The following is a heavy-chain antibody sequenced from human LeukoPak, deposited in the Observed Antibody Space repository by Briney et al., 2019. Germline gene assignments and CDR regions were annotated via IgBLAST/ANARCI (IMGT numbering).Heavy chain of an antibody. CDR2: ISGSGGST. Sequence: GGSLRLSCAASGFTFSSYAMSWVRQAPGKGLEWLSAISGSGGSTYYADSVKGRFTISRDNSKNTLYLQMNSLRAEDTAVYYCAKDRVVVPAAIGDWGQGTLVTVSS. CDR1: GFTFSSYA. V-gene: IGHV3-23*01. CDR3: AKDRVVVPAAIGD. J-gene: IGHJ4*02. D-gene: IGHD2-2*01.